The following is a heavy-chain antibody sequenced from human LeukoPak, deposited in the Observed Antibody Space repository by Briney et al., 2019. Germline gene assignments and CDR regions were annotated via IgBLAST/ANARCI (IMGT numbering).Heavy chain of an antibody. CDR3: ARQDTITTPGVDY. V-gene: IGHV4-34*01. Sequence: ASETLSLTCAVYGGSFSGYYWGWLRQPPGKGLEWIANAYYTGTTYYNPSLKSRVTVSVDTSKNQFSLKLSSVTAADTAVYYCARQDTITTPGVDYWGQGTPVTVSS. J-gene: IGHJ4*02. CDR2: AYYTGTT. CDR1: GGSFSGYY. D-gene: IGHD3-3*01.